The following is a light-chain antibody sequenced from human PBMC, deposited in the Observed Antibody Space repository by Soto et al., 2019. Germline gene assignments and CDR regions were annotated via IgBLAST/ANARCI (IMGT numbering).Light chain of an antibody. J-gene: IGKJ2*01. V-gene: IGKV1-39*01. Sequence: DIQMTQSPSSLSASVGDRVTITCRASQTISTDLNWYQWKSGKAPKLLIYGASTLQSGVPSRFSGSGSGTDFTLTITSLQPEDFATYSCQQSYSSPTFGQGTKLEI. CDR2: GAS. CDR3: QQSYSSPT. CDR1: QTISTD.